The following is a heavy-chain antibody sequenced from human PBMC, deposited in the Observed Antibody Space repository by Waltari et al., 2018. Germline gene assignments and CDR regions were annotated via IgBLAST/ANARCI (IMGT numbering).Heavy chain of an antibody. D-gene: IGHD6-13*01. Sequence: QVQLQESGPGLVKPSETLSLTCAVSGYSISSGYYWGWIRQPPGKGLEWIGSIYHSGSTYYNPSLKSRVTISVDTSKNQFSLKLSSVTAADTAVYYCARPGIAAAGSIDYWGQGTLVTVSS. J-gene: IGHJ4*02. V-gene: IGHV4-38-2*01. CDR1: GYSISSGYY. CDR3: ARPGIAAAGSIDY. CDR2: IYHSGST.